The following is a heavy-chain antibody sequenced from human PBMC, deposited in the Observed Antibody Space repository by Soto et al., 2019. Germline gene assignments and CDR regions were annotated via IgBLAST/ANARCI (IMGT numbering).Heavy chain of an antibody. CDR1: GFTFSTYW. CDR2: IKYDGSEK. CDR3: ATLRRDGSPVE. D-gene: IGHD1-26*01. J-gene: IGHJ4*01. V-gene: IGHV3-7*05. Sequence: GGSLRLSCAASGFTFSTYWMNWVRQAPGKGLEWVANIKYDGSEKNYADSVMGRLIISRDNARNSLYLHMDSLRADDPAVYYCATLRRDGSPVEWGQGTLVTVSS.